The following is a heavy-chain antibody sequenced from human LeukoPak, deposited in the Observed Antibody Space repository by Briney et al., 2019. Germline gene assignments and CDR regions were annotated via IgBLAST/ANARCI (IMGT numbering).Heavy chain of an antibody. Sequence: SVKVSCKASGGTFSSYAISWVRQAPGQGLEWMGRIIPILGIANYAQKFQGRVTITADKSTSTAYMELSSLRSGDTAVYYCARARDTAMVTPFDYWGQGTLVTVSS. CDR1: GGTFSSYA. CDR3: ARARDTAMVTPFDY. J-gene: IGHJ4*02. CDR2: IIPILGIA. V-gene: IGHV1-69*04. D-gene: IGHD5-18*01.